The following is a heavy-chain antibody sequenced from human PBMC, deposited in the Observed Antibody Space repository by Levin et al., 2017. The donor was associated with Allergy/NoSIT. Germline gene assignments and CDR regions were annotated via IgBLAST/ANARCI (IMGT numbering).Heavy chain of an antibody. D-gene: IGHD6-13*01. CDR2: IYPGDSDT. CDR3: ATVPSSSSSWYYFDY. J-gene: IGHJ4*02. Sequence: KVGESLKISCKGSGYSFTSYWIGWVRQMPGKGLEWMGIIYPGDSDTRYSPSFQGQVTISADKSISTAYLQWSSLKASDTAMYYCATVPSSSSSWYYFDYWGQGTLVTVSS. CDR1: GYSFTSYW. V-gene: IGHV5-51*01.